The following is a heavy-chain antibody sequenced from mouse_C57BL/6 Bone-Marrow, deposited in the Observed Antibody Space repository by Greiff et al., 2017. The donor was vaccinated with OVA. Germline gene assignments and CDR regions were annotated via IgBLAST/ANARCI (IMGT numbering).Heavy chain of an antibody. Sequence: EVMLVESGGGLVQPGGSLKLSCAASGFTFSDYGMAWVRQAPRKGPEWVAFISNLAYSIYYADTLTGRFTISRENAKNTLYLEMSSLRSEDTAMYYCARQEDAMDYWGQGTSVTVSS. CDR3: ARQEDAMDY. CDR2: ISNLAYSI. J-gene: IGHJ4*01. V-gene: IGHV5-15*04. CDR1: GFTFSDYG.